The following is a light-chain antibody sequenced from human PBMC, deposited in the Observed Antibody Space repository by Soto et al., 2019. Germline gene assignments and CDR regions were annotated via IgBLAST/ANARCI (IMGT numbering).Light chain of an antibody. CDR1: QRISTY. CDR2: GSS. CDR3: QQSYSLPHT. J-gene: IGKJ2*01. V-gene: IGKV1-39*01. Sequence: DIQMTQSPSSLSASVGDRVTITCRASQRISTYFNWYQQKPGKAPNLLIFGSSTLHSGVPSRFSGSGSGTDFMLTISSLQPEDFATYYCQQSYSLPHTFGQGTKLEIK.